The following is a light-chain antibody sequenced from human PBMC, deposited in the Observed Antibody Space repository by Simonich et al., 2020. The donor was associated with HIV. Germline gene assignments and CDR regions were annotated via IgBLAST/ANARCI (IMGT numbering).Light chain of an antibody. CDR3: HQSSSLPYT. Sequence: EIVLTQSPDFLSVAPKEKVTITCRASQSIGNSLQWYQQKPGQSPKVLIKYASQSFSGVPARFSGSGSGTDFTLTINSLEAEDAATFYCHQSSSLPYTFGQGTKLEIK. CDR1: QSIGNS. CDR2: YAS. V-gene: IGKV6-21*01. J-gene: IGKJ2*01.